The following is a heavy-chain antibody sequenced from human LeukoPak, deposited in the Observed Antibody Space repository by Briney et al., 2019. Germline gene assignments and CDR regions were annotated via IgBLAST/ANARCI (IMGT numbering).Heavy chain of an antibody. CDR3: ARVFGGYTYGRLDY. J-gene: IGHJ4*02. CDR1: GFTFGNNV. Sequence: HPGRSLTLSCAASGFTFGNNVIHVVRQAPGKGLEWLAVSWYDGHNVDYAESVKGRFTISRDNSRSTLYLQMDSLRAEDTAVYYCARVFGGYTYGRLDYWGQGTQVTVSS. D-gene: IGHD5-18*01. CDR2: SWYDGHNV. V-gene: IGHV3-33*01.